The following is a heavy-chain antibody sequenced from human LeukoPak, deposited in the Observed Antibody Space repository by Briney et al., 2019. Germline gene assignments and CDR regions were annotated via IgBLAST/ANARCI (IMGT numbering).Heavy chain of an antibody. J-gene: IGHJ6*03. CDR3: ARERKATVTLTVPLSRPKRGGYMDV. D-gene: IGHD5-24*01. V-gene: IGHV4-34*01. CDR2: IDDSGDT. Sequence: SETLSLTCAVYGGSFRGYYWTWVRQSPGKGLECIGRIDDSGDTKYNPSLKSRVTISVDTSKNQFSLKLTSVTAADTAVYYCARERKATVTLTVPLSRPKRGGYMDVWGTGTTVAVS. CDR1: GGSFRGYY.